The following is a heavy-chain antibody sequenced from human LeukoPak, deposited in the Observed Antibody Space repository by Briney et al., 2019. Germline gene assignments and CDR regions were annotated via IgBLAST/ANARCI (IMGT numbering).Heavy chain of an antibody. V-gene: IGHV4-59*01. CDR3: ARAGATTYYFDY. J-gene: IGHJ4*02. Sequence: SETLSLTCTVSGGSISSYYWSWIRQPPGKGLEWIGYIYYGGSTNYNPSLKSRVTISVDTSKNQFSLKLSSVTAADTAVYYCARAGATTYYFDYWGQGTLVTVSS. CDR2: IYYGGST. CDR1: GGSISSYY. D-gene: IGHD5-12*01.